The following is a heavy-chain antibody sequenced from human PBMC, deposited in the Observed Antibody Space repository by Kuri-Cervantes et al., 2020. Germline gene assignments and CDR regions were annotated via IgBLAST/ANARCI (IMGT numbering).Heavy chain of an antibody. V-gene: IGHV1-46*01. CDR1: GYTFTGYY. D-gene: IGHD6-13*01. Sequence: ASVKVSCKASGYTFTGYYMHWVRQAPGQGLEWMGWINPSGGSTSYAQKFQGRVTMTRNTSISTAYMELSSLRSEDTAVYYCASYSSWYIVHYYGMDVWGQGTTVTVSS. CDR3: ASYSSWYIVHYYGMDV. CDR2: INPSGGST. J-gene: IGHJ6*02.